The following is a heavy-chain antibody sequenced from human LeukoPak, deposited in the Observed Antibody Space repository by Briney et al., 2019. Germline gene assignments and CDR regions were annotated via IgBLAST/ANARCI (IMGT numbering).Heavy chain of an antibody. V-gene: IGHV1-69*13. CDR3: ARVIMSSGWKRPANYFDY. CDR2: IIPIFGTA. Sequence: SSVKVSCKASGGTFSSYAISWVGQAPGQGREWMGGIIPIFGTANYAQKFQGRVTITADECTSTADMEQSSLRPEDTAVYYCARVIMSSGWKRPANYFDYWGQGTQVTVSS. J-gene: IGHJ4*02. CDR1: GGTFSSYA. D-gene: IGHD6-19*01.